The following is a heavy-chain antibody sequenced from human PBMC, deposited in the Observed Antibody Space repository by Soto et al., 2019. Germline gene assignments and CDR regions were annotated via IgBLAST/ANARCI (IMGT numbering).Heavy chain of an antibody. CDR1: GDSISSSY. CDR2: IYYTGST. Sequence: QVLLQESGPGLVKPSETLSLTCTVSGDSISSSYWSWIRQPPGKGLEWIGYIYYTGSTNYNPSHQSRVTIAPDTYKTQVSLDLNSVTATDTAVYYCSRLYPYIDSLTGSPQYAFDLWGQATMVAV. CDR3: SRLYPYIDSLTGSPQYAFDL. D-gene: IGHD3-9*01. J-gene: IGHJ3*01. V-gene: IGHV4-59*01.